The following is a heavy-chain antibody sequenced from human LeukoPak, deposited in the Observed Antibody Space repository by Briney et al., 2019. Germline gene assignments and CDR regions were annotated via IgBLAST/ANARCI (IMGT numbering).Heavy chain of an antibody. D-gene: IGHD2-15*01. CDR2: ISSSSSYI. CDR1: GFTFSSYS. J-gene: IGHJ4*02. V-gene: IGHV3-21*01. Sequence: PGGSLRLSCAASGFTFSSYSMNWVRQAPGKGLEWASSISSSSSYIYYADSVKGRFTISRDNAKNSLYLQMNSLRAEDTAVYYCAREYCSGGSCYSGAGDYWGQGTLVTVSS. CDR3: AREYCSGGSCYSGAGDY.